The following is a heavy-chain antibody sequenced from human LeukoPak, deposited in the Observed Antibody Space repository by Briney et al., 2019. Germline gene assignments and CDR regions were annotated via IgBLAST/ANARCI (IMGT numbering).Heavy chain of an antibody. D-gene: IGHD6-13*01. Sequence: AASVKVSCKASGYTFTGYYMHWVRQAPGQGLEWMGWINPNSGGTNYAQKFQGRVTMTRDTSISTAYMELSRLRSDDTAVYYCARVFGYSSSWYISKHFDYWGQGTLVTVSS. CDR2: INPNSGGT. J-gene: IGHJ4*02. CDR3: ARVFGYSSSWYISKHFDY. V-gene: IGHV1-2*02. CDR1: GYTFTGYY.